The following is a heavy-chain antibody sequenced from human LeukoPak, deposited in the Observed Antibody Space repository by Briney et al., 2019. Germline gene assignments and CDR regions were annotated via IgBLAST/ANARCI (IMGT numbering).Heavy chain of an antibody. CDR1: GFIFSDYS. D-gene: IGHD4-17*01. J-gene: IGHJ4*02. CDR3: ARGGRYGDYVGY. CDR2: ISSSSSTI. V-gene: IGHV3-48*01. Sequence: PGGSLRLSCVASGFIFSDYSMDWVRQAPGKGLEWISYISSSSSTIYNADSVKGRFIISRDNAKNSLYLQMNSLRADDTAVYYCARGGRYGDYVGYWGQGTLVTVSS.